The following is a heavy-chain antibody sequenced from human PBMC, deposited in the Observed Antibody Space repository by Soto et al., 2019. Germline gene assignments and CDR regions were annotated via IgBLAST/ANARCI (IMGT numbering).Heavy chain of an antibody. Sequence: VGSLRLSCAASGFTFSSYAMSWVREAPGKGLEWVSAISGSRPTTAYADSVKGRFTISRDNSKNTLYLQMNSRRTDDTANYYCAKDAGSVCSGGSCSFQAPDHCGQGTRVTVSS. CDR3: AKDAGSVCSGGSCSFQAPDH. D-gene: IGHD2-15*01. CDR2: ISGSRPTT. J-gene: IGHJ4*02. CDR1: GFTFSSYA. V-gene: IGHV3-23*01.